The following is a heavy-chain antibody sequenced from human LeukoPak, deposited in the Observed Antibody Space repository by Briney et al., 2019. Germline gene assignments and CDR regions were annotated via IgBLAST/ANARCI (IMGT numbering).Heavy chain of an antibody. D-gene: IGHD2-2*01. J-gene: IGHJ4*02. CDR3: ARDIVVVPAAINYFDY. Sequence: SETLSLTCTVSGGSISSGSYYWRWIRQPAGKGLEWIGRIYTSGSTNYNPSLKSRVTISVDTSKNQFSLKLSSVTAADTAVYYCARDIVVVPAAINYFDYWGQGTLVTVSS. CDR1: GGSISSGSYY. V-gene: IGHV4-61*02. CDR2: IYTSGST.